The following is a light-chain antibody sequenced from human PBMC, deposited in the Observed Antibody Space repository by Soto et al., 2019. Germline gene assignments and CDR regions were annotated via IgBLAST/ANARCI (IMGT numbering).Light chain of an antibody. CDR1: SSNIGSNT. J-gene: IGLJ2*01. CDR2: PNN. V-gene: IGLV1-44*01. CDR3: AAWDDSLNGVV. Sequence: QSVLTQPPSASGTPGQRVTISCSGSSSNIGSNTVNWYQLLPGTAPKLLIYPNNDRPSGVPDRFSGSKSGTSASLAISGLQSEDEADYYCAAWDDSLNGVVFSGGTQLTVL.